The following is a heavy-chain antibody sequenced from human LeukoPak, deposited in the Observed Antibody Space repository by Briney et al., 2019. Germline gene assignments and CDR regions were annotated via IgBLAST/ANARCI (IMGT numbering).Heavy chain of an antibody. J-gene: IGHJ4*02. Sequence: SETLSLTCTVSGGFISSSNFYWGWIRQHPGTGLEWIGYIYYSGSTYYNPSLKSRVTISVDTSKNQFSLKLSSVTAADTAVYYCARDRHGVDTAMVIPTWGQGTLVTVSS. D-gene: IGHD5-18*01. V-gene: IGHV4-31*03. CDR2: IYYSGST. CDR3: ARDRHGVDTAMVIPT. CDR1: GGFISSSNFY.